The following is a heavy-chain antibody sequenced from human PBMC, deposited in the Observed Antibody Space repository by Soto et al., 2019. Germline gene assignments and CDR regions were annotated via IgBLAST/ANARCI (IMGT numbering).Heavy chain of an antibody. CDR2: ISSSGSTI. V-gene: IGHV3-11*04. D-gene: IGHD1-26*01. CDR3: AAGVGATQIDY. CDR1: GFTFSDYY. J-gene: IGHJ4*02. Sequence: GGSLRLSCAASGFTFSDYYMSWIRQAPGKGLDWVSYISSSGSTIYYADSVKGRFTVSRDKAKNSLYLQMNSLRAEDTAVYYCAAGVGATQIDYWGQGTLVTVSS.